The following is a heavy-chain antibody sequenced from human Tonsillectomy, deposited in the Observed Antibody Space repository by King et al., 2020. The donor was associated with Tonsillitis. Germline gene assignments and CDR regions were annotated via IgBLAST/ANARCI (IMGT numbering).Heavy chain of an antibody. J-gene: IGHJ4*02. CDR3: AEGNVEMATRSLDY. CDR1: GDSVSSHRAA. Sequence: VQLQQSGPGLVKPSQTLSLTCAISGDSVSSHRAAWNWIRQSPSRGLEWLGRTYYRSKWYNDYAESVKSRITINPDTSKNQFSLRLNSVTPEDTAVYFCAEGNVEMATRSLDYWGQGTLVIVSS. V-gene: IGHV6-1*01. CDR2: TYYRSKWYN. D-gene: IGHD5-24*01.